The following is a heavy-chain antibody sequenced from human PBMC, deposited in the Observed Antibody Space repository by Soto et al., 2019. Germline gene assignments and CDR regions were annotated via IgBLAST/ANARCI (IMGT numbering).Heavy chain of an antibody. CDR3: ARGSGSYYYYYYYGMDV. Sequence: GASVKVSCKASGYTFSNFAMHWVRQAPGQRLEWMGWINAGNWNTKYSQKFQGRVTITRDTSASTAYMELSSLRSEDTAVYYCARGSGSYYYYYYYGMDVWGQGTTVTVSS. J-gene: IGHJ6*02. D-gene: IGHD3-10*01. V-gene: IGHV1-3*01. CDR1: GYTFSNFA. CDR2: INAGNWNT.